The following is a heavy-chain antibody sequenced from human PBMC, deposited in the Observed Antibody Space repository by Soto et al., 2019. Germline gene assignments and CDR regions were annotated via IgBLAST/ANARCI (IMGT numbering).Heavy chain of an antibody. CDR2: IYYSGST. J-gene: IGHJ2*01. Sequence: LSLTCTVSGGSISSYYWSWIRQPPGKGLEWIGYIYYSGSTNYNPSLKSRVTISVDTSKNQFSLKLSSVTAADTAVYYCARTNLRHWYFDLWGRGTLVTVSS. CDR1: GGSISSYY. CDR3: ARTNLRHWYFDL. V-gene: IGHV4-59*01. D-gene: IGHD2-8*01.